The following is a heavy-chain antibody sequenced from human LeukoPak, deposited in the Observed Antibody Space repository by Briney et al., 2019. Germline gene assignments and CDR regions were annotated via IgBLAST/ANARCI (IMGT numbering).Heavy chain of an antibody. Sequence: PGRSLRLSCAASGFTFSSYAMHWVRQAPGKGLEWVAVILYDRSNKYYADSVKGRFTISRDNSKNTLYLQMNSLRAEDTAVYYCARDGGTFVVEPAASHYGMDVWGQGTTVTVSS. CDR1: GFTFSSYA. CDR3: ARDGGTFVVEPAASHYGMDV. D-gene: IGHD2-2*01. V-gene: IGHV3-30-3*01. J-gene: IGHJ6*02. CDR2: ILYDRSNK.